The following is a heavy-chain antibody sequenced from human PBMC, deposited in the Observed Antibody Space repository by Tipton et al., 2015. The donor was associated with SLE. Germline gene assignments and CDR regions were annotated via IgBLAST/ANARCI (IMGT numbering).Heavy chain of an antibody. Sequence: TLSLTCAVYGGSFSGYHWTWIRQPPGQGLEWIGNIYHTGTTHYNPSLKSRVTMSVDTSRNQFSLKLSSVTAADTAVYYCARGPFQRWPPGAYWGQGTLVTVSS. CDR3: ARGPFQRWPPGAY. CDR1: GGSFSGYH. CDR2: IYHTGTT. J-gene: IGHJ4*02. D-gene: IGHD6-19*01. V-gene: IGHV4-34*01.